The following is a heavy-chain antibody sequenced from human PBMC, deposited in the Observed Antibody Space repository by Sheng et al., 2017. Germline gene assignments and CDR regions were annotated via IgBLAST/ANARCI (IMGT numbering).Heavy chain of an antibody. CDR3: TTAFGHDYGDYVSSYYFDY. CDR1: GFTFSNAW. Sequence: EVQLVESGGGLVKPGGSLRLSCAASGFTFSNAWMSWVRQAPGKGLEWVGRIKSKTDGGTTDYAAPVKGRFTISRDDSKNTLYLQMNSLKTEDTAVYYCTTAFGHDYGDYVSSYYFDYWGQGTLVTVSS. CDR2: IKSKTDGGTT. D-gene: IGHD4-17*01. J-gene: IGHJ4*02. V-gene: IGHV3-15*01.